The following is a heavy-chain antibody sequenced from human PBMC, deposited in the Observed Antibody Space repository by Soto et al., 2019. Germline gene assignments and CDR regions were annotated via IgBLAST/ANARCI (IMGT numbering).Heavy chain of an antibody. CDR2: INHSGST. D-gene: IGHD6-6*01. CDR1: GGSFSGYY. V-gene: IGHV4-34*01. CDR3: ARLVVARYYYYHGMDV. Sequence: PSETLSLTCAVYGGSFSGYYWSWIRQPPGKGLEWIGEINHSGSTNYNPSLKSRVTISVDTSKNQFSLKLSSVTAADTAVYYCARLVVARYYYYHGMDVWGQGTTVTVSS. J-gene: IGHJ6*02.